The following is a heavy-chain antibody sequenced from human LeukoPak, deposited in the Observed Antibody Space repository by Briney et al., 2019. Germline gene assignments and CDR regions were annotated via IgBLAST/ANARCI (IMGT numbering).Heavy chain of an antibody. J-gene: IGHJ4*02. V-gene: IGHV1-3*01. CDR2: ISAGNGNT. CDR1: GYTFTSNA. CDR3: ARDSGSGNNDY. D-gene: IGHD1-26*01. Sequence: ASVKVSCKASGYTFTSNATHWVRQAPGQRLEWMGWISAGNGNTKYSQNFQGRVTFISNTSATTAFMELSSLRSEDAAVYYCARDSGSGNNDYWGQGTLVTVSS.